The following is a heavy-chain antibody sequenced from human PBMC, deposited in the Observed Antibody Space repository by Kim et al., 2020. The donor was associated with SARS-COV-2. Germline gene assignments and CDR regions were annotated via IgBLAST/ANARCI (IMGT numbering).Heavy chain of an antibody. D-gene: IGHD6-6*01. V-gene: IGHV4-59*08. CDR3: ARLLGSSSEWYYYGMDV. Sequence: LKSRVTLSVDTSKNQFSLKLSSVTAADTAVYYCARLLGSSSEWYYYGMDVWGQGTTVTVSS. J-gene: IGHJ6*02.